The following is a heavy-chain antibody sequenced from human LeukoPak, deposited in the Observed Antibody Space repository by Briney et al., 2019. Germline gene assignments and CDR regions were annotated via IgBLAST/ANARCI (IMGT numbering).Heavy chain of an antibody. D-gene: IGHD5-24*01. Sequence: SETLSLTCTVSGGSISSHYWSWLRQPPGKGLEWIGYIYYSGSTNYNPSLKSRVTISVDTSKNQFSLKLSSVTAADTAVYYCARMFGYNPWYYYYMDVWGKGTTVTVSS. V-gene: IGHV4-59*11. CDR3: ARMFGYNPWYYYYMDV. J-gene: IGHJ6*03. CDR2: IYYSGST. CDR1: GGSISSHY.